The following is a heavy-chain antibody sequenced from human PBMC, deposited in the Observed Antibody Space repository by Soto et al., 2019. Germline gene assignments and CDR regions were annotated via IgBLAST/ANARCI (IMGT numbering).Heavy chain of an antibody. CDR1: GFTFSSYW. D-gene: IGHD5-18*01. CDR3: ATAPNSYGLFTSRQYYFDY. CDR2: IKQDGSEK. V-gene: IGHV3-7*05. J-gene: IGHJ4*02. Sequence: PGGSLRLSCAASGFTFSSYWMSWVRQAPGKGLEWVANIKQDGSEKYYVDSVKGRFTISRDNAKNSLYLQMNSLRAEDTAVYYCATAPNSYGLFTSRQYYFDYWGQGTLVTVSS.